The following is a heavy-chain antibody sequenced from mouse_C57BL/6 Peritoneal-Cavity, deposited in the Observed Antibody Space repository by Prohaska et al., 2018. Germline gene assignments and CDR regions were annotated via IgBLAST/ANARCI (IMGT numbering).Heavy chain of an antibody. V-gene: IGHV1-64*01. CDR3: ARQDYGTQRDY. J-gene: IGHJ2*01. CDR2: IYTNSGSI. CDR1: GYTFTSYW. Sequence: QVQLQQPGAELVKPGASVKLYCKASGYTFTSYWMHWVKQRPGQGIEWIGIIYTNSGSIKYNAKFKSKATLTVVKSSSTAYMQLSSLTSEDSAVYYCARQDYGTQRDYWCQGTTLTVSS. D-gene: IGHD1-1*01.